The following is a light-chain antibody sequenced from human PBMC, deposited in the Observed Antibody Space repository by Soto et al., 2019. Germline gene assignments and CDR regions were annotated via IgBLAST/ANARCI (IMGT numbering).Light chain of an antibody. J-gene: IGKJ3*01. V-gene: IGKV1-39*01. CDR1: QTISGN. CDR2: VAS. Sequence: DIQLTQSPSSLSASVGDRVTINCRTSQTISGNLHWYQQKPGKAPNLLIYVASNLQNGVPSRFRGGGSGKDFTLTITSLQPEDFATYYCQQSFGSSFTFGPGTRVD. CDR3: QQSFGSSFT.